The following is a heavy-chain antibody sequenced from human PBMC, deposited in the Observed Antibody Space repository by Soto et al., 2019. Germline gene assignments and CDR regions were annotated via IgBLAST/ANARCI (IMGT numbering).Heavy chain of an antibody. CDR2: IYYSAST. CDR3: ARVLKDTAKVQYYYYGMDV. V-gene: IGHV4-31*03. Sequence: QVQLQESGPGLVKPSQTLSLTCTVSGGSISSGGYYWSWIRQHPGKGLEWTGCIYYSASTYYNPSRDSRVTISVDTSKHQSSLKLSSVTAADTAVYYCARVLKDTAKVQYYYYGMDVWGQGTTVTVSS. D-gene: IGHD5-18*01. CDR1: GGSISSGGYY. J-gene: IGHJ6*02.